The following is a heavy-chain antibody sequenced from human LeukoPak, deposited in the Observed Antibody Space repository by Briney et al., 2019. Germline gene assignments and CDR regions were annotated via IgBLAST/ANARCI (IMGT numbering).Heavy chain of an antibody. Sequence: PGGSLRLSCAASGFTFKTYEMNWVRQAPGKGLEWVSYISDTGSTIKSADSVKGRFTISRDNAKNSVSLQMNSLRVEDTAVYYCVRVTVQREFDPRGQGTLVTVSS. V-gene: IGHV3-48*03. CDR2: ISDTGSTI. CDR1: GFTFKTYE. CDR3: VRVTVQREFDP. J-gene: IGHJ5*02.